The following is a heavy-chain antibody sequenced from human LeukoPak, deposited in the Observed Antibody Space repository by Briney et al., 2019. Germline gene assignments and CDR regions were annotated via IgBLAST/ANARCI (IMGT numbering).Heavy chain of an antibody. CDR1: GGSISGYY. D-gene: IGHD5-18*01. CDR3: ARRSGATASAIFDY. Sequence: SETLSLTCTVSGGSISGYYWTWVRQPPGKGLEWIGYVFYDGSTNYNPSLESRVTMSVDTSRNYFSLRLTSVTAADTAVYYCARRSGATASAIFDYWGQGTLVTVSS. CDR2: VFYDGST. J-gene: IGHJ4*02. V-gene: IGHV4-59*01.